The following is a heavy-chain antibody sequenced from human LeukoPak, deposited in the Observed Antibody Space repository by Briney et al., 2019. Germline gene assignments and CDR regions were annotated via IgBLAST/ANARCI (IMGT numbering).Heavy chain of an antibody. CDR3: ARDGVGTTADAFDI. Sequence: GGSLRLSCEASGFTFTSYSMNWVRQAPGKGLEWVSYISTSGSTTYYADSVKGRFTISRDNSKNSLYLQMNSLRDEDTAVYYCARDGVGTTADAFDIWGQGTMVTVSS. D-gene: IGHD1-26*01. CDR2: ISTSGSTT. CDR1: GFTFTSYS. J-gene: IGHJ3*02. V-gene: IGHV3-48*02.